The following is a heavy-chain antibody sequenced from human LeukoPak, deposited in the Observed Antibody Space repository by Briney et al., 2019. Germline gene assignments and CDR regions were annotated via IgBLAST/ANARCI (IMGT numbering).Heavy chain of an antibody. CDR3: ATEEANRSGWYPF. V-gene: IGHV3-30*04. CDR1: GFTFSSYA. D-gene: IGHD6-19*01. Sequence: GGSLRLSCAASGFTFSSYAMNWVRQAPGKGLEWVAAISYDGSNKYYADSVKGRFIISRDNSKNTLYLQMNSLRAEDTAVYYCATEEANRSGWYPFWGQGTLVTVSS. CDR2: ISYDGSNK. J-gene: IGHJ4*02.